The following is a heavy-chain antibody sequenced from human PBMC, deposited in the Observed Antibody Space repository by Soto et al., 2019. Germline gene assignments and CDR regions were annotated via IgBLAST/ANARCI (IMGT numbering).Heavy chain of an antibody. J-gene: IGHJ5*02. Sequence: SETLSLTCAVYGGSFSGYYWSWIRQPPGKGLEWIGEINHSGSTNYNPSLKNRVTISVDTSKNQFSLKLSSVTAADTAVYYCARGGTYYDFWSGYYSAPSNWFDPWGQGTLVTVSS. CDR1: GGSFSGYY. CDR2: INHSGST. D-gene: IGHD3-3*01. CDR3: ARGGTYYDFWSGYYSAPSNWFDP. V-gene: IGHV4-34*01.